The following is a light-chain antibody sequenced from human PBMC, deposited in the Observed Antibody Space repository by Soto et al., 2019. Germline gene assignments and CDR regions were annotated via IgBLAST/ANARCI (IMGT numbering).Light chain of an antibody. CDR1: SSDVGGYNY. Sequence: QSGLTEPASVSGSPGQSITISCTGTSSDVGGYNYVSWYQQHPGKAPKLVIYEVTKRPSGVSNRFSGSKSGNTASLTISGLQAEDETDYYCSSYTSTNHVVFGGGTKVTVL. CDR2: EVT. CDR3: SSYTSTNHVV. V-gene: IGLV2-14*01. J-gene: IGLJ2*01.